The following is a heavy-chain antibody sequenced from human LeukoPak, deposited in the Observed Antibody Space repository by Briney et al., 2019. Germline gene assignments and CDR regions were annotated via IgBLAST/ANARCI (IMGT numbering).Heavy chain of an antibody. Sequence: GESLKISCKDSGYSFTSYWIGWVRQMPGKGLEWMGVIYPGDSDTRYSPSFQGQVTISADKSISTAYLQWSSLKASDTAMYYCARLYFWSGYPFDYWGQGTLVTVSS. V-gene: IGHV5-51*01. J-gene: IGHJ4*02. CDR3: ARLYFWSGYPFDY. CDR1: GYSFTSYW. D-gene: IGHD3-3*01. CDR2: IYPGDSDT.